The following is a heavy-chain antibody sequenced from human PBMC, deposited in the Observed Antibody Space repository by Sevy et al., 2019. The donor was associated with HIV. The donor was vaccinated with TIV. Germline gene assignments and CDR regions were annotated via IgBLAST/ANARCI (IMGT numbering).Heavy chain of an antibody. CDR2: ISGSGDST. J-gene: IGHJ6*02. V-gene: IGHV3-23*01. Sequence: GGSLRLSCAASGFTFSSYAMSWVRQAPGKGLQWVSVISGSGDSTYYADSVMGRFTIFRDNSKNTMYLQMTSLTAGETAVYFCARRPDFGVVIPTGVLDVWGQGTTVTVSS. CDR3: ARRPDFGVVIPTGVLDV. CDR1: GFTFSSYA. D-gene: IGHD3-3*01.